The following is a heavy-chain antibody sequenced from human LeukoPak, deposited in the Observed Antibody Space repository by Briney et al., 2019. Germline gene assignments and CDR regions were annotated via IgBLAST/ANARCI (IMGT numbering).Heavy chain of an antibody. CDR1: GGSISGYY. Sequence: SETLSLTCTVSGGSISGYYWSWIRQPPGKGLEWIGYIYYSGSTNYNPSLKSRVTISVDTSKNQFSLKLSSVTAADTAVYYCARGLTPSILDYWGQGTLVTVSS. CDR3: ARGLTPSILDY. CDR2: IYYSGST. D-gene: IGHD6-6*01. J-gene: IGHJ4*02. V-gene: IGHV4-59*01.